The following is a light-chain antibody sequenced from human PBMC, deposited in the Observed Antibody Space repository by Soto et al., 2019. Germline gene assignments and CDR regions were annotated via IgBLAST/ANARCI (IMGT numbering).Light chain of an antibody. Sequence: QSVLTQPASVSGSPGQSITISCTGTSSDVGGSNYVSWYQPHPGKAPKLMIYDVSNRPSGVSNRFSGSKSGNTASLTISGLQAEDEADDYCSSYTSSSTGGVFGGGTKLTVL. CDR2: DVS. J-gene: IGLJ2*01. CDR3: SSYTSSSTGGV. V-gene: IGLV2-14*03. CDR1: SSDVGGSNY.